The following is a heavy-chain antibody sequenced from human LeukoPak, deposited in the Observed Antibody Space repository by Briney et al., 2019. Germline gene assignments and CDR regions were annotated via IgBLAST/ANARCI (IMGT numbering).Heavy chain of an antibody. CDR3: ARSSPNMVNAFDI. D-gene: IGHD5-18*01. V-gene: IGHV4-34*01. Sequence: PSETLSLTCAVYGGSFSGFYWSWIRQPPGKGLEWIGEINHSRSTNYNPSLKSRVTISVDTSKNQFSLKLSSVTAADTAVYYCARSSPNMVNAFDIWGQGTMVTVSS. CDR2: INHSRST. CDR1: GGSFSGFY. J-gene: IGHJ3*02.